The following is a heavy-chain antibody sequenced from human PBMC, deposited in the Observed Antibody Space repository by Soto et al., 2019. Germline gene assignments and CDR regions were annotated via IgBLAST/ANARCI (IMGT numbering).Heavy chain of an antibody. CDR2: ISAYNGNT. CDR3: ARGGKYCTNGVCSFGGMDV. Sequence: QVQLVQSGAEVKKPGASVKVSCKASGYTFTSYGISWVRQAPGQGLEWMGWISAYNGNTNYAQKFQGRVTMTTDTSTSTAYMELRSLRSDDTAVYSWARGGKYCTNGVCSFGGMDVWGQGTTVTVSS. V-gene: IGHV1-18*01. J-gene: IGHJ6*02. CDR1: GYTFTSYG. D-gene: IGHD2-8*01.